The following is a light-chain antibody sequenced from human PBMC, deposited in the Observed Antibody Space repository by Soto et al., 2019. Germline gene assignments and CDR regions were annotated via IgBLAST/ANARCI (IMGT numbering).Light chain of an antibody. Sequence: QSALTQPASVSGSPGQSITISCTGTSSDIGGHNYVSWYQQHPGKAPKLMIYEVSNRPSGVSNRFSGSKSGNTASLTVSGLQAEDEADYYCSSYTTSTSLGVFGTGTKVTVL. V-gene: IGLV2-14*01. J-gene: IGLJ1*01. CDR2: EVS. CDR3: SSYTTSTSLGV. CDR1: SSDIGGHNY.